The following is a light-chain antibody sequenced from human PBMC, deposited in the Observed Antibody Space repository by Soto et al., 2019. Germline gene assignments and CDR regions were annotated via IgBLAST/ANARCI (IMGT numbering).Light chain of an antibody. Sequence: EIVMTQSPATLSVSPGERATLSCRASQNILSNLAWYQQKPGQAARLLVYGASTRAXGIPARFSGSGSGTEFTLTISSLQSEDFEIYYCQQYNNWPITFGQGTRLEIK. V-gene: IGKV3-15*01. CDR1: QNILSN. CDR2: GAS. J-gene: IGKJ5*01. CDR3: QQYNNWPIT.